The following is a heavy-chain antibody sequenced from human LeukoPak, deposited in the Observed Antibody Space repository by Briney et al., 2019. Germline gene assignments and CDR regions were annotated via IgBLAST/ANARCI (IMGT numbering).Heavy chain of an antibody. J-gene: IGHJ4*02. Sequence: ASVKVSCKAPGGTFSSYAISWVRQAPGQGLEWMGGIIPIFGTANYAQKFRGRVTITADKSTSTAYMELSSLRSEDTAVYYCARVGNSSGFDYWGQGTLVTVSS. V-gene: IGHV1-69*06. D-gene: IGHD6-19*01. CDR2: IIPIFGTA. CDR3: ARVGNSSGFDY. CDR1: GGTFSSYA.